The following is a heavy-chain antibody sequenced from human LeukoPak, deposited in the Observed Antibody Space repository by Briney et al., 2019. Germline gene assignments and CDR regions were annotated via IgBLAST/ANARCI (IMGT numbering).Heavy chain of an antibody. CDR2: ISPHTFNT. V-gene: IGHV1-18*01. Sequence: GASVKVSCKASGYTFTTYGISWVRQVPGQGLEWVGWISPHTFNTNPAQKFQDRVTMTTDTSTSTAYMELSSLRFDDTAVYYCARDERTAAAGTEGYFDYWGQGTLVTVSS. CDR3: ARDERTAAAGTEGYFDY. D-gene: IGHD6-13*01. CDR1: GYTFTTYG. J-gene: IGHJ4*02.